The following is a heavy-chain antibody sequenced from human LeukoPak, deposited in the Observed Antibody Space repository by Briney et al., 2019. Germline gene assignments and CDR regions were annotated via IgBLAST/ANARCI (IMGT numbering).Heavy chain of an antibody. V-gene: IGHV4-61*01. J-gene: IGHJ5*02. Sequence: PSETLSLPCTVSGGSVSSGSYYWSWIRQPPGKGLEWIGYIYYSGSIIYNPSLKSRVTISVDTSKNQFSLRLSSVTAADTAVYFCARAHGSGSTTFDPWGQGTLVTVSP. CDR1: GGSVSSGSYY. CDR3: ARAHGSGSTTFDP. CDR2: IYYSGSI. D-gene: IGHD3-10*01.